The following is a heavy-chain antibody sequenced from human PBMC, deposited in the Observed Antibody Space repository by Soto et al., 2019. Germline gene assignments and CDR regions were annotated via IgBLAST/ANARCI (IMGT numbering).Heavy chain of an antibody. CDR1: GFTFSSYA. J-gene: IGHJ4*02. Sequence: QVQLVESGGGVVQPGRSLRLSCAASGFTFSSYAMHWVRQAPGKGLEWVAVISYDGSNKYYADSVKGRFTISRDNSKNTLDLQMNSLRAEDTAVYYCARELLGWGQGTLVTVSS. V-gene: IGHV3-30-3*01. D-gene: IGHD2-15*01. CDR3: ARELLG. CDR2: ISYDGSNK.